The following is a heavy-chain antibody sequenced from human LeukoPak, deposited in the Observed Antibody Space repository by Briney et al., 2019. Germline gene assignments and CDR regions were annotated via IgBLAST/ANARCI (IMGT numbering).Heavy chain of an antibody. J-gene: IGHJ4*02. Sequence: PSETLSLTCAVYGGSFSAYYWGWIRQTPGKGLEWIGEINHRGSTNYNPSLKSRVTISVDTSKNQFSLKLSSVTAADTAVYYCARGGKWFGFDYWGQGTLVTVSS. D-gene: IGHD3-10*01. V-gene: IGHV4-34*01. CDR2: INHRGST. CDR1: GGSFSAYY. CDR3: ARGGKWFGFDY.